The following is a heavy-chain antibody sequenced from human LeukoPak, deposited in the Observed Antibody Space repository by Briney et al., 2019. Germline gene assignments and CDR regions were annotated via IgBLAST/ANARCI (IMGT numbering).Heavy chain of an antibody. CDR2: ISGSGGST. V-gene: IGHV3-23*01. D-gene: IGHD3-22*01. CDR3: AKVIGQYYYDSSGYSIFDY. Sequence: GGSLRLSCAASGFAFSSYAMSWVRQAPGKGLEWVSAISGSGGSTYYADSVKGRFTISRDNSKNTLYLQMNSLRAEDTAVYYCAKVIGQYYYDSSGYSIFDYWGQGTLVTVSS. CDR1: GFAFSSYA. J-gene: IGHJ4*02.